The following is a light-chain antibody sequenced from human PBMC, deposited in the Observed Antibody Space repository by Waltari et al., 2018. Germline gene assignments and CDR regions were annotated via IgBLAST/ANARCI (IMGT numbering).Light chain of an antibody. CDR1: SSNIGAGHD. J-gene: IGLJ3*02. CDR3: QSYDSSLSGQGV. Sequence: QSVLTQRPSASVAPGQRVTISCTGSSSNIGAGHDLNRSQQLPGTAPKLLIYGNSNRPSGVPDRFSGSKSGTSASLAITGLQAEDEADYYCQSYDSSLSGQGVFGGGTKLTVL. V-gene: IGLV1-40*01. CDR2: GNS.